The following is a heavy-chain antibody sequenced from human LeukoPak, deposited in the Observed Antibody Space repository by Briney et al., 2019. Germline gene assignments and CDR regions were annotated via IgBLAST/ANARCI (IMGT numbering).Heavy chain of an antibody. V-gene: IGHV1-69*04. Sequence: SVKVSCKASGGTFSSYAISWVRQAPGQGLEWMGRIIPIFGIANYAQKFQGRVTITADTSTSTAYMELRSLRSDDTAVYYCARDSGSSWYYFDYWGQGTLVTVSS. CDR1: GGTFSSYA. CDR3: ARDSGSSWYYFDY. CDR2: IIPIFGIA. D-gene: IGHD6-13*01. J-gene: IGHJ4*02.